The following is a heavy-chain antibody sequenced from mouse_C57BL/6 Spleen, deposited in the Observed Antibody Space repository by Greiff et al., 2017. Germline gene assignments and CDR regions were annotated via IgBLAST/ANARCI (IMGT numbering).Heavy chain of an antibody. V-gene: IGHV1-81*01. D-gene: IGHD2-5*01. CDR3: ARERGGESNYGGFAY. CDR1: GYTFTSYG. Sequence: VQLQQSGAELARPGASVKLSCKASGYTFTSYGISWVKQRTGQGLEWIGEIYPRSGNTYYNAKFKGKATLTAENSYSTAYMELRSLSSEDAAVDFCARERGGESNYGGFAYWGQGTLVTVSA. J-gene: IGHJ3*01. CDR2: IYPRSGNT.